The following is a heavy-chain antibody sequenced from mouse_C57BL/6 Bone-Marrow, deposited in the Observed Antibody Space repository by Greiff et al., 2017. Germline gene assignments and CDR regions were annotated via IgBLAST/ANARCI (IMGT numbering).Heavy chain of an antibody. CDR3: ARIYYGNEVNFDY. CDR1: GYTFTSYW. Sequence: QVQLQQPGAELVKPGASVPLSCKASGYTFTSYWMHWVKQRPGQGLEWIGMIHPNSGSTNYNEKFKSKATLTVDKSSSTAYMQLSSLPSEDSAVYYGARIYYGNEVNFDYWGQGTTLTGSS. J-gene: IGHJ2*01. V-gene: IGHV1-64*01. D-gene: IGHD2-1*01. CDR2: IHPNSGST.